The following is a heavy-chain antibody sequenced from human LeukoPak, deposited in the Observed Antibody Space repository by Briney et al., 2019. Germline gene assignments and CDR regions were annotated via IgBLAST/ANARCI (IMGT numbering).Heavy chain of an antibody. CDR1: GGSISSGDYY. CDR2: IYYSGST. J-gene: IGHJ4*02. CDR3: ARERYAEYGSVLDN. V-gene: IGHV4-30-4*08. D-gene: IGHD3-10*01. Sequence: SETLSLTCTVSGGSISSGDYYWSWIRQPPGKGLEWIGYIYYSGSTYYNPSLKSRVTISVDTSKNQFSLKLSSVTAADTAVYYCARERYAEYGSVLDNWGQGTLVTVSS.